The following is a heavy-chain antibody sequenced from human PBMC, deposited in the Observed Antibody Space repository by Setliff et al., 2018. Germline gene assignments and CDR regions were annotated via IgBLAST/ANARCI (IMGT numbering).Heavy chain of an antibody. J-gene: IGHJ6*03. CDR3: ARMSGFQYMDV. V-gene: IGHV4-61*09. Sequence: SETLSLTCNVSGDPMSSRRYYWAWIRQPAGKGLEWIGQIYTSWSTNYNPSLKSRVTISLDTSNNQFSLSLSSVTAADTAVYYCARMSGFQYMDVWGKGTTVTVSS. D-gene: IGHD3-3*01. CDR1: GDPMSSRRYY. CDR2: IYTSWST.